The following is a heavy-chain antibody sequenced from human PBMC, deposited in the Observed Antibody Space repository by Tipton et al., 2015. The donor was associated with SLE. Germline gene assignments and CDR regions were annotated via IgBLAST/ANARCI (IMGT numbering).Heavy chain of an antibody. V-gene: IGHV4-39*07. CDR1: GGSISTSTYY. J-gene: IGHJ6*02. CDR3: ARCRGWYGMDV. Sequence: TLSLTCIVSGGSISTSTYYWDWFRQAPGKGLEWIGSVFYSGSSYYNPSLKSRVTISIDTSKNHFSLNLSSVTAADTALYYCARCRGWYGMDVWGQGTTVTVSS. D-gene: IGHD2-15*01. CDR2: VFYSGSS.